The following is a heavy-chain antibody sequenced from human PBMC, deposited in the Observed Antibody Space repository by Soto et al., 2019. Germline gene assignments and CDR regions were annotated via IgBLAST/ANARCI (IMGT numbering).Heavy chain of an antibody. CDR3: ARDNGYVILTEGAFDI. Sequence: GGSLRLSCAASGFTFDDHAMHWVRQAPGRGLEWVSGISWNSENIGYADSVKGRFTISGDNDKNSLYLQMNGLRAEDTAMYYCARDNGYVILTEGAFDIWGQGTMVTVSS. CDR1: GFTFDDHA. D-gene: IGHD3-9*01. J-gene: IGHJ3*02. V-gene: IGHV3-9*01. CDR2: ISWNSENI.